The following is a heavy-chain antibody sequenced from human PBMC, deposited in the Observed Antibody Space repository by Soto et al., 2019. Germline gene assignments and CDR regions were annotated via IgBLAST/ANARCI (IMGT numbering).Heavy chain of an antibody. V-gene: IGHV3-23*01. CDR3: AKDHVRFLEWLFDY. D-gene: IGHD3-3*01. Sequence: VQLQQWGAGLLKPSETLSLTCAVYGGSFSGYYWSWIRQPPGKGLEWVSAISGSGGSTYYADSVTGRFTISRDNSKNTLYLQMNSLRAEDTAGYYCAKDHVRFLEWLFDYWGQGTLVTVSS. CDR2: ISGSGGST. J-gene: IGHJ4*02. CDR1: GGSFSGYY.